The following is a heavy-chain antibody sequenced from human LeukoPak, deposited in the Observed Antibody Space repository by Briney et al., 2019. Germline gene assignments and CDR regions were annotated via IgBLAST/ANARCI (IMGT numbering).Heavy chain of an antibody. D-gene: IGHD3-22*01. CDR3: TTLEQDYFDSSGYDVYYMDV. CDR2: IKSKTDGGTT. CDR1: GFIFSTAW. V-gene: IGHV3-15*01. J-gene: IGHJ6*03. Sequence: PGGSLRLSCAASGFIFSTAWMTWVRQAPGKGLEWVGRIKSKTDGGTTDYAAPVKGRFTISRDDSKNTLYLEMSGLKTEDTAVYYCTTLEQDYFDSSGYDVYYMDVWGKGTTVTVSS.